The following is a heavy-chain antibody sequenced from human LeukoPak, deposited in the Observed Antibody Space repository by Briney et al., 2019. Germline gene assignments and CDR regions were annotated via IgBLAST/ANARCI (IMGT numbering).Heavy chain of an antibody. CDR1: VDSFSGYY. Sequence: PSGTLSLTCAVYVDSFSGYYWSWIRQPPGGGLEWVGGITHSGSSNYNPSLNSRVTMSVDTSKNQFSLKLSSVTAADTAVYYCARGKVGAPPFYYMDVWGKGTKVTVSS. CDR2: ITHSGSS. CDR3: ARGKVGAPPFYYMDV. V-gene: IGHV4-34*01. D-gene: IGHD1-26*01. J-gene: IGHJ6*03.